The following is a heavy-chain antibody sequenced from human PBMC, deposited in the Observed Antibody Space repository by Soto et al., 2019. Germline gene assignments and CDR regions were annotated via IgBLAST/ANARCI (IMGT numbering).Heavy chain of an antibody. CDR3: ARGAWGLFGESHKWFDP. V-gene: IGHV4-31*03. D-gene: IGHD3-10*02. CDR1: GGSISSGNFY. Sequence: QVQLQESGPGLVKPSQTLSLTCNVSGGSISSGNFYWSWIRQHPGKGLEWIGYIYSSGSTSYSPSLKSRLSISADTSIKQFSRELTSATASDTAVYYCARGAWGLFGESHKWFDPWGQGPLVTVS. CDR2: IYSSGST. J-gene: IGHJ5*02.